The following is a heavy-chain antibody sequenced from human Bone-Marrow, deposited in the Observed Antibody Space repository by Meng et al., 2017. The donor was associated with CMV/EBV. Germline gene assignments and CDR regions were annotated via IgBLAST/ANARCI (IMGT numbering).Heavy chain of an antibody. V-gene: IGHV3-23*03. CDR2: IYSGGSST. CDR1: GFTFSSYA. D-gene: IGHD3-22*01. J-gene: IGHJ5*02. Sequence: GESLKISCAASGFTFSSYAMSWVRQAPGKGLEWVSVIYSGGSSTYYADSVKGRFTISRDNSKNTLYLQMNSLRAEDTAVYYCAKAYYYVSSGDWFDPWGQGTLVTVSS. CDR3: AKAYYYVSSGDWFDP.